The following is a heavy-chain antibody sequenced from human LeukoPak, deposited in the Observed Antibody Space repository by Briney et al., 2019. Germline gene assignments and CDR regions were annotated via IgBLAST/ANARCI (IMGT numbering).Heavy chain of an antibody. V-gene: IGHV4-38-2*01. CDR3: ARQSGILKAFDY. Sequence: PSETLPLTCAVPGYSISSGYYWGWIRQPPGKGLEWIGSIYHSGSTYYNPSLKSRVTISVDTSKNQFSLKLSSVTAADTAVYYCARQSGILKAFDYWGQGTLVTVSS. CDR2: IYHSGST. CDR1: GYSISSGYY. J-gene: IGHJ4*02. D-gene: IGHD1-26*01.